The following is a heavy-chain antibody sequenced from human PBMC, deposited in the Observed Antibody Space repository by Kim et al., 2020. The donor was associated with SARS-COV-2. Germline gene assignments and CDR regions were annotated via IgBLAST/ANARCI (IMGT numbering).Heavy chain of an antibody. D-gene: IGHD6-13*01. CDR3: AKDTHFPYSSSWSVNPTYGMDV. CDR2: ISGDGGST. V-gene: IGHV3-43*02. J-gene: IGHJ6*02. Sequence: GGSLRLSCAASGFTFDDYAMHWVRQAPGKGLEWVSLISGDGGSTYYADSVKGRFTISRDNSKNSLYLQMNSLRTEDTALYYCAKDTHFPYSSSWSVNPTYGMDVWGQGTTVTVSS. CDR1: GFTFDDYA.